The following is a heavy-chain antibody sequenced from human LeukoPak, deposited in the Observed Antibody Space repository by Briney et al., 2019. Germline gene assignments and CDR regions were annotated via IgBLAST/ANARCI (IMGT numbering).Heavy chain of an antibody. Sequence: GGSLRLSCAASGFTFNTYGMNWVRQAPGKGLEWVSAISGSGGSTYYADSVKGRFTISRDNSKNTLYLQMNSLRAEDTAVYYCARELGRYRRILGRDSQWLAVSGFDNWGQGILVTVSS. V-gene: IGHV3-23*01. D-gene: IGHD6-19*01. CDR2: ISGSGGST. CDR3: ARELGRYRRILGRDSQWLAVSGFDN. J-gene: IGHJ4*02. CDR1: GFTFNTYG.